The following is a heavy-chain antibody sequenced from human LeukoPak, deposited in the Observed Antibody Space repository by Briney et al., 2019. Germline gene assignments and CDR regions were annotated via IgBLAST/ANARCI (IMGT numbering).Heavy chain of an antibody. CDR3: PRDIYSGTYYFDY. V-gene: IGHV3-30-3*01. Sequence: GGSLRLSCAASGFTFSSYAMHWVRQAPGKGLEWVAVISYDGSNKYYADSVKGRFTISRDNSKNTLYLQMNSLRAEDTAVYYCPRDIYSGTYYFDYWGQGTLVTVSS. CDR2: ISYDGSNK. D-gene: IGHD4-11*01. J-gene: IGHJ4*02. CDR1: GFTFSSYA.